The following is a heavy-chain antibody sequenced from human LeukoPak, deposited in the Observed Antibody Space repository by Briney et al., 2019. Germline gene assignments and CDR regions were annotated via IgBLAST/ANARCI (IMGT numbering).Heavy chain of an antibody. D-gene: IGHD4-17*01. J-gene: IGHJ6*02. V-gene: IGHV3-21*01. CDR3: ARDLDYGYYYGMDV. CDR1: GFIFSNYW. Sequence: GGSLRLSCAASGFIFSNYWMSWVRQAPGKGLEWVSSISSSSSYIYYADSVKGRFTISRDNAKNSLYLQMNSLRAEDTAVYYCARDLDYGYYYGMDVWGQGTTVTVSS. CDR2: ISSSSSYI.